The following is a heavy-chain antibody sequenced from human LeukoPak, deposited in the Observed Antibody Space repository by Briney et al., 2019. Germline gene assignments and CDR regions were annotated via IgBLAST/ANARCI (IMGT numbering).Heavy chain of an antibody. CDR2: INPNSGGT. D-gene: IGHD6-13*01. Sequence: ASVKVSCKASGYTFIGYYIHWVRQAPGQGLEWMGWINPNSGGTNYAQNFQGRVTMTRDTSISTAYMELSRLRSDDTAVYYCARVPGGLSSSWYMRWGQGTLVTVSS. CDR1: GYTFIGYY. V-gene: IGHV1-2*02. CDR3: ARVPGGLSSSWYMR. J-gene: IGHJ4*02.